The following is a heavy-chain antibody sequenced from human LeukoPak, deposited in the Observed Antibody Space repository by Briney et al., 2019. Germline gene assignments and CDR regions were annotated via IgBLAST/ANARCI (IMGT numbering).Heavy chain of an antibody. Sequence: KSSETLSLTCTVSGGSISSGGYYWSWIRQHPGKGLEWIGYIYYSGSTYYNPSLKSRVTISVDTSKNQFSLKLSSVTAADTAVYYCARSTYYDFWSGYYESGTNWFDPWGQGTLVTVSS. CDR3: ARSTYYDFWSGYYESGTNWFDP. CDR2: IYYSGST. J-gene: IGHJ5*02. V-gene: IGHV4-31*03. D-gene: IGHD3-3*01. CDR1: GGSISSGGYY.